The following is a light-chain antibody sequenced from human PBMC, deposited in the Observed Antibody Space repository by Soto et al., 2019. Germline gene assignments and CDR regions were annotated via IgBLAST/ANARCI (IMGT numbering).Light chain of an antibody. J-gene: IGKJ2*01. Sequence: DIQMTQSPSTLSASVGDRVTITCRASQSISTWLAWYQQKPGKAPKVLIYKASSLESGVPSRFTGSGSGTEFTLTISSLQPDDFATYYCQQYNSYSRMYTFGQGTKPEIK. CDR2: KAS. CDR1: QSISTW. CDR3: QQYNSYSRMYT. V-gene: IGKV1-5*03.